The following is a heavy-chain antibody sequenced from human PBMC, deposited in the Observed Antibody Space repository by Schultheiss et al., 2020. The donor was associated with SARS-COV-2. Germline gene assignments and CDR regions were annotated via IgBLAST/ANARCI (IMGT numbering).Heavy chain of an antibody. CDR1: GGSISSGGYY. V-gene: IGHV4-39*01. D-gene: IGHD6-19*01. J-gene: IGHJ4*02. CDR3: ARDSGWLSALF. CDR2: IYYSGST. Sequence: SETLSLTCAVYGGSISSGGYYLSWIRQHPGKGLEWIGSIYYSGSTYYNPSLKSRVTMSVDTSKNQFSLKLNSVTAADTAVYYCARDSGWLSALFWGQGTLVTVSS.